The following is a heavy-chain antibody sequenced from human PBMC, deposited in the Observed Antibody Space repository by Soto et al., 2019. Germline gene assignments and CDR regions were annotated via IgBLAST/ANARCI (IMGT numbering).Heavy chain of an antibody. V-gene: IGHV1-69*12. Sequence: QVQLVQSGAEVKKPGSSVKVSCKASGGTFSSYAISWVRQAPGQGLEWMGGIIPIFGTANYAQKFQGRVKITADESTSTAYMELSSLRSEDTAVYYCAREDTGAGAYYYYYYGMDVWGQGTTVTVSS. CDR3: AREDTGAGAYYYYYYGMDV. J-gene: IGHJ6*02. CDR2: IIPIFGTA. CDR1: GGTFSSYA. D-gene: IGHD5-18*01.